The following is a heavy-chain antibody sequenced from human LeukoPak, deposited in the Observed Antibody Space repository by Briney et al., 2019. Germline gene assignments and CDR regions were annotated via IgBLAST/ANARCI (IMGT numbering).Heavy chain of an antibody. Sequence: SETLSLTCTVSGGSVSSESYYWSWIRQPPGKGLEWFGYIYYSGSTKYNPSLKSRVTMSVDTSKNQFSLKLSSVTAADTAVYYCARVGYSSGWYVFDYWGQGTLVTVSS. D-gene: IGHD6-19*01. J-gene: IGHJ4*02. CDR1: GGSVSSESYY. CDR2: IYYSGST. V-gene: IGHV4-61*01. CDR3: ARVGYSSGWYVFDY.